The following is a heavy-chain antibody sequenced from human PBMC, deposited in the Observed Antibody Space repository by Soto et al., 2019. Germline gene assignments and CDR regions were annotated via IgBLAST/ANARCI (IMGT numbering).Heavy chain of an antibody. CDR2: ISYDGSNK. CDR3: AGGYSYGPFDY. D-gene: IGHD5-18*01. Sequence: LRLSCAASGFTFSSYGMHWVRQAPGKGLEWVAVISYDGSNKYYADSVKGRFTISRDNSKNTLYLQMNSLRAEDTAVYYCAGGYSYGPFDYWGQGTLVTVSS. J-gene: IGHJ4*02. V-gene: IGHV3-30*03. CDR1: GFTFSSYG.